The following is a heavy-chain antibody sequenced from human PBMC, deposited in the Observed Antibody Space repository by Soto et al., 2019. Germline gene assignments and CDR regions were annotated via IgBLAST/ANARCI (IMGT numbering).Heavy chain of an antibody. J-gene: IGHJ4*02. CDR1: GGTFSSYA. V-gene: IGHV1-69*13. CDR2: IIPIFGTA. Sequence: ASVKVSCKASGGTFSSYAISWVRKAPGQGLEWMGGIIPIFGTASYAQKFQGRVTITADESASTAYMELSSLRSEDTAVYYCAREEAYYYGSGSYNYFDYWGQGTLVTVSS. CDR3: AREEAYYYGSGSYNYFDY. D-gene: IGHD3-10*01.